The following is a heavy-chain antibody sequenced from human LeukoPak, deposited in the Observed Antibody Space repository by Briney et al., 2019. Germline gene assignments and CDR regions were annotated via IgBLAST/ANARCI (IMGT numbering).Heavy chain of an antibody. Sequence: QPGRSLRLSCAASGFTFDDYAMHWVRQAPGKGLEWVSGISWNSGSIAYADSVKGRFTISRDNAKNSLYLQMNSLRAEDTAVYYCAELGITMIGGVWGKGTTVTISS. J-gene: IGHJ6*04. D-gene: IGHD3-10*02. V-gene: IGHV3-9*01. CDR3: AELGITMIGGV. CDR2: ISWNSGSI. CDR1: GFTFDDYA.